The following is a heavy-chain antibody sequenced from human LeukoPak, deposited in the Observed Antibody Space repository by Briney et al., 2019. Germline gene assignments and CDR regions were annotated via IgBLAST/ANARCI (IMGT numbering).Heavy chain of an antibody. CDR1: GGSISSSSYY. CDR2: IYYSGST. V-gene: IGHV4-39*01. Sequence: SETLSLTCTVSGGSISSSSYYWGWIRQPPGKGLEWIGSIYYSGSTYYNPSLKSRVTISVDTSKNQFSLKLSSVTAADTAVYYCASYYYDSSGYYYDRWGQGTLVTVSP. D-gene: IGHD3-22*01. CDR3: ASYYYDSSGYYYDR. J-gene: IGHJ4*02.